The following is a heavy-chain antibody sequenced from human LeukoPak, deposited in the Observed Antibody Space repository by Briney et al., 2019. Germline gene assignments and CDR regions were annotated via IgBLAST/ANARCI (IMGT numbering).Heavy chain of an antibody. CDR3: ARDQGYDSSGYFQRNWFDP. CDR1: GGSISSYY. D-gene: IGHD3-22*01. J-gene: IGHJ5*02. V-gene: IGHV4-4*07. Sequence: PSETLSLTCTVSGGSISSYYWSWIRQPAGKGLEWIGRIYTSGSTNHNPSLKSRVTFSVDTSRDQFSLKLTSVTAADTAVYYCARDQGYDSSGYFQRNWFDPWGQGTLVTVSS. CDR2: IYTSGST.